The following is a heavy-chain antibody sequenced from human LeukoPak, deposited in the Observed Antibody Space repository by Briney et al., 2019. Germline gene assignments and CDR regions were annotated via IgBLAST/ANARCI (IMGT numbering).Heavy chain of an antibody. CDR1: GFTFSSYA. Sequence: GGSLRLSCAASGFTFSSYAMSWVRQAPGKGLEWVSAISGSGGSTYYADSVKGRFTISRDNAKNTLYLQMNSLRAEDTAVYYCAKDVGVVVVLYFDYWGQGTLVTVSS. CDR2: ISGSGGST. V-gene: IGHV3-23*01. CDR3: AKDVGVVVVLYFDY. D-gene: IGHD2-2*01. J-gene: IGHJ4*02.